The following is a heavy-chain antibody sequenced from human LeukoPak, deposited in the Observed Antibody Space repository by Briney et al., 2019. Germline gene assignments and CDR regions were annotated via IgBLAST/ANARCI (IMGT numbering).Heavy chain of an antibody. CDR2: IWYDGSNK. V-gene: IGHV3-30*02. CDR3: AKGSSSGWSKFDY. D-gene: IGHD6-19*01. CDR1: GFTFSGYG. Sequence: PGGSLRLSCAASGFTFSGYGMHWVRQTPGEGLEWVAFIWYDGSNKYYADSVKGRFTISRDNSKNTLYLQMNSLRAEDTAVYYCAKGSSSGWSKFDYWGQGTLVTVSS. J-gene: IGHJ4*02.